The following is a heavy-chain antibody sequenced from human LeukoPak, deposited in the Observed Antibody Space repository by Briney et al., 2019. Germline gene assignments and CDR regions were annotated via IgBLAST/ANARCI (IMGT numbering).Heavy chain of an antibody. CDR2: IYPGDSDT. Sequence: GESLKISCKGSGYPFSNYWIGWVRQLPGKGLEWMGIIYPGDSDTRYSPSFQGQVTISADKSVSTAYLQWSSLKAPDTAMYYCATAVVTDPYFDSWGQGTLVTVSS. CDR3: ATAVVTDPYFDS. J-gene: IGHJ4*02. V-gene: IGHV5-51*01. CDR1: GYPFSNYW. D-gene: IGHD4-23*01.